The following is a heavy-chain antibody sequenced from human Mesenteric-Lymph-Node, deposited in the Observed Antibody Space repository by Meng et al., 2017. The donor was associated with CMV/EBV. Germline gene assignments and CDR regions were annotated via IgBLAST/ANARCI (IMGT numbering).Heavy chain of an antibody. Sequence: SLKISCAAFGFTFEDFAMHWVRQAPGKGLEWVSGISWNSGSIGYADSVKGRFTISRDNAKNSLYLQMNSLRAEDTALYYCAKDTYYDFWSGYGFDYWGQGTLVTVSS. D-gene: IGHD3-3*01. CDR1: GFTFEDFA. J-gene: IGHJ4*02. CDR2: ISWNSGSI. CDR3: AKDTYYDFWSGYGFDY. V-gene: IGHV3-9*01.